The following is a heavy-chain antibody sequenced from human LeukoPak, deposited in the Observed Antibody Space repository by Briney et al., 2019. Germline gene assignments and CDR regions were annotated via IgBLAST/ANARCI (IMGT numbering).Heavy chain of an antibody. D-gene: IGHD6-13*01. J-gene: IGHJ6*02. Sequence: PGGSLRLSCAASGFTVSSNYMSWVRQAPGKGLEWVSALYPGGTTYYADSVMGRFTISRDNAKNSLYLQMNSLRAEDTAVYYCARDVGPAAAGTIYGMDVWGQGTTVTVSS. CDR1: GFTVSSNY. CDR3: ARDVGPAAAGTIYGMDV. V-gene: IGHV3-53*01. CDR2: LYPGGTT.